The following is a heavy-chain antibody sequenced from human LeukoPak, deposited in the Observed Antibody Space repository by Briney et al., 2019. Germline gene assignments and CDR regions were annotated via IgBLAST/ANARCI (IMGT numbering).Heavy chain of an antibody. CDR1: GXSISSGGYY. D-gene: IGHD3-22*01. J-gene: IGHJ4*02. Sequence: SETLSLTCTVSGXSISSGGYYWSWIRQHPGKGLEWIGYIYYSGSTYYNPSLKSRVTISVDTSKNQFSLKLSSVTAADTAVYYCARVTGPLVDYYDSSGYYFDYWGQGTLVTVSS. CDR3: ARVTGPLVDYYDSSGYYFDY. CDR2: IYYSGST. V-gene: IGHV4-31*03.